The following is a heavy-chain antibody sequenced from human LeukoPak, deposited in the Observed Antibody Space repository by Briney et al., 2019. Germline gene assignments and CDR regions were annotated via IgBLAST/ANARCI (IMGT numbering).Heavy chain of an antibody. CDR1: GGTFSSYA. CDR3: ARSLKLGYCSSTSCPNQYYYYYYCMDV. J-gene: IGHJ6*03. D-gene: IGHD2-2*01. Sequence: SVKVSCKASGGTFSSYAISWVRQAPGQGLEWMGGIIPIFGTANYAQKFQGRVTITADESTSTAYMELSSLRSEDTAVYYCARSLKLGYCSSTSCPNQYYYYYYCMDVWGKGTTVTISS. CDR2: IIPIFGTA. V-gene: IGHV1-69*13.